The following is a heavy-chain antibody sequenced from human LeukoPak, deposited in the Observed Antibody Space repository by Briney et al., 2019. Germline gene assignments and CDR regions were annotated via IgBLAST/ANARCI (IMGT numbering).Heavy chain of an antibody. V-gene: IGHV3-7*01. D-gene: IGHD2-15*01. CDR1: GFTFSAYS. CDR2: IKKDGSEK. J-gene: IGHJ4*02. CDR3: ARGFQSGGFPV. Sequence: GGSLRLSCAPSGFTFSAYSLSWVRQAPGKGLEWVAKIKKDGSEKDYVDSVKGRFTISRDNDKGSLYLQLNSLRVEDTAIYYCARGFQSGGFPVWGQGTLVTVSS.